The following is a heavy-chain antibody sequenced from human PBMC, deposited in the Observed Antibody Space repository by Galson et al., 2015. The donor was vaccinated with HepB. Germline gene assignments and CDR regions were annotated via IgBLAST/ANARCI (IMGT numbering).Heavy chain of an antibody. V-gene: IGHV3-23*01. J-gene: IGHJ6*02. Sequence: SLRLSCAASGFTFSSYAMSWVRQAPGKGLEWVSAISGSGGSTYYADSVKGRFTISRDNSKNTLYLQMNSLSAEDTAVYYCAKGGGDRVFYGMDVWGQGTTVTVS. CDR2: ISGSGGST. CDR3: AKGGGDRVFYGMDV. CDR1: GFTFSSYA. D-gene: IGHD2-21*02.